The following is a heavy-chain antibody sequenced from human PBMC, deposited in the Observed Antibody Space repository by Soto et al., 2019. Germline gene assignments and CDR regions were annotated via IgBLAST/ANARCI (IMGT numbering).Heavy chain of an antibody. CDR1: GAAFTNAW. J-gene: IGHJ4*02. Sequence: EVQLVESGGDLVKPGGSLRLSCAASGAAFTNAWMSWVRQAPGKGLEWVGRIKSKADGGTTDYAAPVQGRFTISRDDSKNMLYLQMNSLKTEDTAMYYCTTYDYIWGSDRIRWAYWGQGTLSPSP. V-gene: IGHV3-15*01. CDR2: IKSKADGGTT. D-gene: IGHD3-16*02. CDR3: TTYDYIWGSDRIRWAY.